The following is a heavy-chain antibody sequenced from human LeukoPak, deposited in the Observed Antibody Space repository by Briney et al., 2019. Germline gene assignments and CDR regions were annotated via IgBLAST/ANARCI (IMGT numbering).Heavy chain of an antibody. CDR2: ISGSGGST. CDR1: GFTFSSYA. D-gene: IGHD6-13*01. J-gene: IGHJ4*02. CDR3: AKDTRDGSSWFGYFDY. Sequence: GGSLRLSCAASGFTFSSYAMSWVRQAPGKGLEWVSAISGSGGSTYYADSVKGRFTISRDNSKNTLYLQMNSLRAEDTAVYYCAKDTRDGSSWFGYFDYWGQGTLVTVSS. V-gene: IGHV3-23*01.